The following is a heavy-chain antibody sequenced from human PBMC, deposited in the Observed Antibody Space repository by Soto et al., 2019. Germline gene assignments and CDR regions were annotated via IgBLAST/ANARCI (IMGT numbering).Heavy chain of an antibody. D-gene: IGHD2-15*01. V-gene: IGHV4-59*01. J-gene: IGHJ5*02. Sequence: PSETLSLTCTVSGGSISSYYWSWIRQPPGKGLEWIGYIYYSGSTNYNPSLKSRVTISVDTSKNQFSLKLSSVTAADTAVYYCAREYCSGGSCYSVNWFDPWGQGTLVTVSS. CDR1: GGSISSYY. CDR2: IYYSGST. CDR3: AREYCSGGSCYSVNWFDP.